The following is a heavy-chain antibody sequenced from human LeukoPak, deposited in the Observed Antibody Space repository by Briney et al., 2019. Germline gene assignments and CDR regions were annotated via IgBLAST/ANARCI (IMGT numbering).Heavy chain of an antibody. Sequence: GGSLRLSCAASGFTFSGHSMNWVRQAPGRGLEWVAYIGISSSTIYYADSVKGRFTISRDNSKNTLYLQMSSLSAEDTAVYYCARTTTPHYYGSGSYALGYWGQGTLVTVPS. V-gene: IGHV3-48*01. CDR2: IGISSSTI. D-gene: IGHD3-10*01. J-gene: IGHJ4*02. CDR3: ARTTTPHYYGSGSYALGY. CDR1: GFTFSGHS.